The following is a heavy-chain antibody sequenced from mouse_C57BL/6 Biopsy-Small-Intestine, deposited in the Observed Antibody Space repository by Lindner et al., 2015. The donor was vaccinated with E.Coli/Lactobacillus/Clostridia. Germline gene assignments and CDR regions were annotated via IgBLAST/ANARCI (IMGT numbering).Heavy chain of an antibody. Sequence: VQLQESGAELVRPGASVKLSCTASGFNIKDDYMHWVKQRPEQGLEWIGWIDPENGDTEYASKFQGKATITADTSSNTAYLQLSSLTSEDTAVYYCTHSPWFAYWGQGTLVTVSA. D-gene: IGHD6-1*01. J-gene: IGHJ3*01. CDR2: IDPENGDT. CDR3: THSPWFAY. V-gene: IGHV14-4*01. CDR1: GFNIKDDY.